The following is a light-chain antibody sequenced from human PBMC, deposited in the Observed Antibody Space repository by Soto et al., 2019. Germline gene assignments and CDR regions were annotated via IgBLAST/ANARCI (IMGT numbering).Light chain of an antibody. J-gene: IGKJ5*01. Sequence: EIVLTPSPATLSLSPVERATLSCRASQSVSSYLAWYQQKPGQAPRLLIYDASNRATGIPARFSGSGSGTDFTLTISSLEPEDFAVYYCQQRSNWHPITFGQGTRLEIK. V-gene: IGKV3-11*01. CDR1: QSVSSY. CDR2: DAS. CDR3: QQRSNWHPIT.